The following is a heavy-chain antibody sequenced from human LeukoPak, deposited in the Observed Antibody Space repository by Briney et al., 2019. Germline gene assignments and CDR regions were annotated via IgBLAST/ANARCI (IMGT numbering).Heavy chain of an antibody. Sequence: PGGSLRLSCAASGFTFSNYAMNWVRQAPGKGLEWVSAISGSGGSTYYADSVKGRFTISRDNSKNTLYLQMNRLRAEDTAVYYCAKGHTTVCGVVIRNYYYMDVWGKGTTVTVSS. J-gene: IGHJ6*03. CDR2: ISGSGGST. CDR3: AKGHTTVCGVVIRNYYYMDV. CDR1: GFTFSNYA. D-gene: IGHD3-3*01. V-gene: IGHV3-23*01.